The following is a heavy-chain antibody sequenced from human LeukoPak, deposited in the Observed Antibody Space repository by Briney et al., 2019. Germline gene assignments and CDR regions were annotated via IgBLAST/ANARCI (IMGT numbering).Heavy chain of an antibody. V-gene: IGHV1-8*01. J-gene: IGHJ4*02. Sequence: GASVKVSCKASGYTFTSYDINWVRQATGQGLEWMGWMNPNSGNTGYAQKFQGRVTLTRNTSISTAYMELSSLRSEDTAVYYCARGTPTDAYSSGWYWWGQGTLVTVSS. CDR1: GYTFTSYD. D-gene: IGHD6-19*01. CDR2: MNPNSGNT. CDR3: ARGTPTDAYSSGWYW.